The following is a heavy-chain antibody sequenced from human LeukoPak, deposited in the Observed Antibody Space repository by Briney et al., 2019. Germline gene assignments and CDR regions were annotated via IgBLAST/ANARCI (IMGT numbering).Heavy chain of an antibody. CDR1: GFTFSSYA. Sequence: GGSLRLSCAASGFTFSSYAMSWVRQAPGKGLEWVSAISGSGGSTYYADSVKGRFTISRDNSKNTLYLQMNSLRAEDTAVYYCANDPNCSGGSCSDYWGQGTLVTVSS. CDR3: ANDPNCSGGSCSDY. CDR2: ISGSGGST. V-gene: IGHV3-23*01. D-gene: IGHD2-15*01. J-gene: IGHJ4*02.